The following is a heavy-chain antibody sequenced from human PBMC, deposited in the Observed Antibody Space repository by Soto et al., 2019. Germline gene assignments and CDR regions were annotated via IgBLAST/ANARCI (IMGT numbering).Heavy chain of an antibody. J-gene: IGHJ3*02. D-gene: IGHD4-17*01. CDR2: IYYSGTT. V-gene: IGHV4-31*03. CDR3: ARDDYGGNSGAFDI. CDR1: GGSISSGDYY. Sequence: QVQLQESGPRLVKPSQTLSLTCSVSGGSISSGDYYWSWIRQLPGKGLEWIGHIYYSGTTTYNPSRKSRLSISIHTSKNQFSLKLNSVTAADTAVYYCARDDYGGNSGAFDIWGQGTMVTVSS.